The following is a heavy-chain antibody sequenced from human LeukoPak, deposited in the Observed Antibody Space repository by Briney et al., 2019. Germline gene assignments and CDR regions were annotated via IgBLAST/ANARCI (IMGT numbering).Heavy chain of an antibody. J-gene: IGHJ4*02. V-gene: IGHV1-69*13. D-gene: IGHD4-17*01. Sequence: SVKVSCKASGGTFSSYAISWVRQAPGQGLEWMGGIIPIFGTASYAQKFQGRVTITADESTSTAYMELSSLRSEDTAVYYCARGIEGMTTVTPAFDYWGQGTLVTVSS. CDR3: ARGIEGMTTVTPAFDY. CDR1: GGTFSSYA. CDR2: IIPIFGTA.